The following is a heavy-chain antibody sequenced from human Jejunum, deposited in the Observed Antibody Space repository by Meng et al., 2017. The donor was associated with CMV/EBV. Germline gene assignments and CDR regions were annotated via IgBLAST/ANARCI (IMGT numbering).Heavy chain of an antibody. CDR3: ARKQWEPDY. V-gene: IGHV1-18*01. D-gene: IGHD1-26*01. Sequence: VSCKTSGYDFSDYGISWVRQAPGQGLEWIGWVSSYTDNTKYAPKFQGRVTMTADASTTTAHLELRSLRSDDTAVYYCARKQWEPDYWGQGTLVTVSS. J-gene: IGHJ4*02. CDR2: VSSYTDNT. CDR1: GYDFSDYG.